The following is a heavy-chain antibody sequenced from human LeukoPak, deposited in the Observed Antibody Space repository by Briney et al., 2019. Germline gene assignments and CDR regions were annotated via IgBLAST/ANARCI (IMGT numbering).Heavy chain of an antibody. D-gene: IGHD6-25*01. CDR2: IYYSGST. Sequence: AETLYLTCTVSGGSISSYYWSWIRQPPRKGLEWIGYIYYSGSTNYNPSLKSRVTISVDTSKNHFSLKVNSVTAADTAVYYCARGSGGVRPNWFDPWGQGILVTVSS. CDR1: GGSISSYY. V-gene: IGHV4-59*01. CDR3: ARGSGGVRPNWFDP. J-gene: IGHJ5*02.